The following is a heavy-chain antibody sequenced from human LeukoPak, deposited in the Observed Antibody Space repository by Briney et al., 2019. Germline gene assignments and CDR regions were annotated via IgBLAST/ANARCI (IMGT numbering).Heavy chain of an antibody. D-gene: IGHD3-10*01. J-gene: IGHJ4*02. V-gene: IGHV3-23*01. CDR2: IGGRVGST. CDR3: AKGHYYGSGSLDY. CDR1: GFPFSSYW. Sequence: GGSLRLSCVASGFPFSSYWMTWVRQAPGKGLEWVSAIGGRVGSTYYADSVKGRFTISRDNSKNTLYVQMNSLRAEDTAVYYCAKGHYYGSGSLDYWGQGTLVTVSS.